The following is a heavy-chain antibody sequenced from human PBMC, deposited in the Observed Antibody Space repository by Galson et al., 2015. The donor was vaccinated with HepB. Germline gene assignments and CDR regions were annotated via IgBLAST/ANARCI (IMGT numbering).Heavy chain of an antibody. CDR1: GYTFTYRY. Sequence: SVKVSCKASGYTFTYRYLHWVRQAPGQALEWMGWITPFNGNTNYAQKFQDRVTITRDRSMSTAYMELSSLRSEDTAMYYCARSATTVTTSPHQPDAFDIWGQGTMVTVSS. CDR2: ITPFNGNT. J-gene: IGHJ3*02. D-gene: IGHD4-11*01. CDR3: ARSATTVTTSPHQPDAFDI. V-gene: IGHV1-45*02.